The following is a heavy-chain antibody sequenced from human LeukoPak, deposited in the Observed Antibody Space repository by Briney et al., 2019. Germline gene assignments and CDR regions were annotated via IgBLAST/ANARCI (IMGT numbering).Heavy chain of an antibody. CDR3: ARLDRYSSSSFIVDY. CDR1: GGTFSSYA. Sequence: GASVKVSCKASGGTFSSYAISWVRQAPGQGLEWMGGIIPIFGTANYAQKLQGRVTMTTDTSTSTAYMELRSLRSDDTAVYYCARLDRYSSSSFIVDYWGQGTLVTVSS. D-gene: IGHD6-6*01. J-gene: IGHJ4*02. CDR2: IIPIFGTA. V-gene: IGHV1-69*05.